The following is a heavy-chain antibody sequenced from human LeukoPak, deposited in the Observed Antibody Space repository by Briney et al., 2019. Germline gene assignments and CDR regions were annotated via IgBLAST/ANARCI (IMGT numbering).Heavy chain of an antibody. CDR3: AKDSAPGIAADDY. CDR2: ISGSGERT. J-gene: IGHJ4*02. Sequence: GASLRLSCAASGFTFSSHELTWVRQAPNKGLEWVSAISGSGERTHYADSVKGRFTISRDNSRNILYLQMNNLGAEDTAIYYCAKDSAPGIAADDYWGQGTPVTVSS. V-gene: IGHV3-23*01. D-gene: IGHD6-13*01. CDR1: GFTFSSHE.